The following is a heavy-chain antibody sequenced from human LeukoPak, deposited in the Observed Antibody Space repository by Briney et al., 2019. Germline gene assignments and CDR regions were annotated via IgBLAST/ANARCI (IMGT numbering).Heavy chain of an antibody. V-gene: IGHV4-59*01. CDR1: GGSIGIFY. Sequence: PSETLSLTCTVSGGSIGIFYWSWIRQPPGKGLEWIGYIYYSGNTNYNPSFKSRVTISVGTSKNQFSLKLSSVTAADTAVYYCARLTGTYLDYWGQGTLVTVSS. CDR3: ARLTGTYLDY. CDR2: IYYSGNT. J-gene: IGHJ4*02. D-gene: IGHD1/OR15-1a*01.